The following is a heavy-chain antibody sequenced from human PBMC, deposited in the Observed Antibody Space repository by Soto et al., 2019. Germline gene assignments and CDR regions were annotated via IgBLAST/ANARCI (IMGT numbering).Heavy chain of an antibody. CDR1: GGSFRGYY. V-gene: IGHV4-34*01. D-gene: IGHD4-17*01. J-gene: IGHJ4*02. CDR3: AIGEGDGDYDN. CDR2: INHSGSI. Sequence: SETLSLTCAVYGGSFRGYYWSWIRQPPGKGLEWIGEINHSGSINYNPSLKSRVTISVDTSKRQISLKVSSVTAADTAVYYCAIGEGDGDYDNWGQGTLVTVSS.